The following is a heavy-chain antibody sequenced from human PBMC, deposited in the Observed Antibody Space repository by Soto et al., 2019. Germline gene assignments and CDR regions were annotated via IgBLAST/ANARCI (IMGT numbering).Heavy chain of an antibody. CDR1: GFTFSSYA. J-gene: IGHJ5*02. CDR2: ISGSGGST. V-gene: IGHV3-23*01. D-gene: IGHD6-13*01. CDR3: AKSGQQLVLRDWFDP. Sequence: EVQLLESGGGLVQPGGSLRLSCAASGFTFSSYAMIWVRQAPGKGLEWVSAISGSGGSTYYADSVKGRFTISRDNSKNTLYLQMNSLRAEDTAVYYCAKSGQQLVLRDWFDPWGQGTLVTVSS.